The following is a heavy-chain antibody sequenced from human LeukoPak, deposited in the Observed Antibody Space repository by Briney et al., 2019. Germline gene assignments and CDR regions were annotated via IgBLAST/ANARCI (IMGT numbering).Heavy chain of an antibody. V-gene: IGHV3-53*01. J-gene: IGHJ4*02. CDR1: GFTVSSNY. CDR2: IYSGGST. D-gene: IGHD6-19*01. CDR3: GKDLEAGTNTGTDY. Sequence: GGSLRLSCAASGFTVSSNYMSWVRQAPGKGLEWVSVIYSGGSTYYADSVKGRFTISRENAKNSLYLQMNSLRDEDTAVYYCGKDLEAGTNTGTDYWGQGTLVTVSS.